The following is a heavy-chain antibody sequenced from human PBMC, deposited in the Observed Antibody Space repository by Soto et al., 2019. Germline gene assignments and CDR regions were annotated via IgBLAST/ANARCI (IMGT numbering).Heavy chain of an antibody. Sequence: QLQLQESGPGLVKPSETLSLTCTVSDGSISSRSSYWGWIRQPPGKGLEWIGSINYSGSTYYNPSLKSRITISVDTSKNQFSLKMSSVTAADTAVYSCAKTGFWSDYRVADYWGQGTLVTVSS. V-gene: IGHV4-39*01. CDR2: INYSGST. CDR1: DGSISSRSSY. CDR3: AKTGFWSDYRVADY. D-gene: IGHD3-3*01. J-gene: IGHJ4*02.